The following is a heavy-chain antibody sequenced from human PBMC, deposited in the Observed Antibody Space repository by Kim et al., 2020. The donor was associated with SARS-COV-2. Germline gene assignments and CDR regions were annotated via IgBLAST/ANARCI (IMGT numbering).Heavy chain of an antibody. D-gene: IGHD1-20*01. J-gene: IGHJ4*02. CDR1: GFTLSDYY. Sequence: GGSLRLSCAASGFTLSDYYMSWIRQAPGKGLEWVSFISNSGKFTIYADSVKGRFTISRDNAKNPLFLQMNSLRADDSAVYYCAKGGGNIWYGDSWGQGTLVTVSS. CDR2: ISNSGKFT. CDR3: AKGGGNIWYGDS. V-gene: IGHV3-11*05.